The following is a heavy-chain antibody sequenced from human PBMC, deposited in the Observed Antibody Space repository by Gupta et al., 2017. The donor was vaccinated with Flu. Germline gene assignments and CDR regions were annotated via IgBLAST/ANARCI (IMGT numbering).Heavy chain of an antibody. J-gene: IGHJ6*03. D-gene: IGHD6-6*01. V-gene: IGHV3-48*03. CDR1: GFTFSSYE. CDR3: CSSRYYYYYMDV. CDR2: ISSSGSTI. Sequence: EVQLVESGGGLVQPGGSLRLSCAASGFTFSSYEMNWVRQAPGKGLEWVSYISSSGSTIYYADSVKGRFTISRDNAKNSLYLQMNSLRAEDTAVYYCCSSRYYYYYMDVWGKGTTVTVSS.